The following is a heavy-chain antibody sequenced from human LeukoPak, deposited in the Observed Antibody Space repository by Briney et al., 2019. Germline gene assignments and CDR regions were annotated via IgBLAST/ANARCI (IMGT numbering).Heavy chain of an antibody. CDR2: ISSSSSYI. CDR3: AREVSGSYYFRYFDY. Sequence: GGSLRLSCAASGFTFSSYSMNWVRQAPGKGLEWVSSISSSSSYIYYADSVKGRFTISRDNAKNSLYLQMNSLRAEDTAVYYCAREVSGSYYFRYFDYWGQGTPVTVSS. CDR1: GFTFSSYS. D-gene: IGHD3-10*01. J-gene: IGHJ4*02. V-gene: IGHV3-21*01.